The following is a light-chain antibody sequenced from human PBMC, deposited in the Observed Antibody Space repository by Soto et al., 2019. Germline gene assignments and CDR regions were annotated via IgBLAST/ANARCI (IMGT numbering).Light chain of an antibody. Sequence: IALTQSLGTMAVSPGERATLSCSASQSVSSNLAWYQQKPGQAPTLLIYGASTRATGVPARFIGSGSGTEFILTISSLQSEDFAVYYCQQYNNWPRRTFGQGTKVDIK. CDR3: QQYNNWPRRT. V-gene: IGKV3-15*01. CDR2: GAS. CDR1: QSVSSN. J-gene: IGKJ1*01.